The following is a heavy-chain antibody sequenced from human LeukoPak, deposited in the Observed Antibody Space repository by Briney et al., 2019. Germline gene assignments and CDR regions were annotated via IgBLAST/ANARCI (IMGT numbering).Heavy chain of an antibody. CDR1: GYTFTAYY. V-gene: IGHV1-2*02. D-gene: IGHD6-6*01. CDR2: INPNSGVT. Sequence: ASVKVSCKASGYTFTAYYMHWVRQAPGRGPEWVGWINPNSGVTNYAQKFQGRVIMTSDTSISTAYMEFSRLRSDDTAMYYCARDLGVTVRPFSLFYWGQGTLVTVSS. J-gene: IGHJ4*02. CDR3: ARDLGVTVRPFSLFY.